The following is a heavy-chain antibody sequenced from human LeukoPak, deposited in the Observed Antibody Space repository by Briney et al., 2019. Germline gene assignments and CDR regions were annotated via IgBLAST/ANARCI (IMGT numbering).Heavy chain of an antibody. CDR3: ATRGDYSDTSGNSYDALDI. CDR2: IYTSGST. Sequence: SETLSLTCTVSGGSISSYYWSWIRQPAGKGLEWLGRIYTSGSTNYNPSLKSRVTMSVDTSKTQFSLKLTSVTAADTAVYYCATRGDYSDTSGNSYDALDIWGQGTMVTVSS. D-gene: IGHD3-22*01. CDR1: GGSISSYY. J-gene: IGHJ3*02. V-gene: IGHV4-4*07.